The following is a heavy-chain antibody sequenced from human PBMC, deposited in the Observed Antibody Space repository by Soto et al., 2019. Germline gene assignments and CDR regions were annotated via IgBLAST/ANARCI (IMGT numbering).Heavy chain of an antibody. V-gene: IGHV4-59*01. CDR3: ARDRAYYYDSSGYLDPYYYYYGMDV. CDR1: GGSISSYY. CDR2: IYYSGST. Sequence: SETLSLTCTVSGGSISSYYWSWIRQPPGKGLEWIGYIYYSGSTNYNPSLKSRVTISVDTSKNQFSLKLSSVTAADTAVYYCARDRAYYYDSSGYLDPYYYYYGMDVWGQGTTVTVYS. D-gene: IGHD3-22*01. J-gene: IGHJ6*02.